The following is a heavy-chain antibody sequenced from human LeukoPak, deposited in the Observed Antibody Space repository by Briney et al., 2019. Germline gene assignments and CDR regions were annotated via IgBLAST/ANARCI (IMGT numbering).Heavy chain of an antibody. D-gene: IGHD6-19*01. J-gene: IGHJ4*02. Sequence: PGGALSLSCAASGFTFSSYDMHWVRRATGKGLEWVSAIGTAGDTYYPGSVKGRFAISRENAKNSLYLQMNSLRAGDTAVYYCARVGSSGWGEIDYWGQGTLVTVSS. CDR3: ARVGSSGWGEIDY. CDR1: GFTFSSYD. V-gene: IGHV3-13*01. CDR2: IGTAGDT.